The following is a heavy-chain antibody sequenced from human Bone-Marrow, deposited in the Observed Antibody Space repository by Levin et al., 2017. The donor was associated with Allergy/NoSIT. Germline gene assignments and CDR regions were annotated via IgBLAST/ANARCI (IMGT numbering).Heavy chain of an antibody. Sequence: KPSETLSLTCSVSGASISSFYWSWIRQPPGKELEWIGYIYYSGNTNYNPSLKSRVTLSIDTSKNQFSLKLSSVTAADTAVYYCARHETFYYGSGSFSSGMDGWGQGTTVTVSS. D-gene: IGHD3-10*01. J-gene: IGHJ6*02. CDR1: GASISSFY. V-gene: IGHV4-59*08. CDR3: ARHETFYYGSGSFSSGMDG. CDR2: IYYSGNT.